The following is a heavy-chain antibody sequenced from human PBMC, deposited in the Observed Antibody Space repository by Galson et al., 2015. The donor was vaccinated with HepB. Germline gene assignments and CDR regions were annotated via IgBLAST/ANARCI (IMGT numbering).Heavy chain of an antibody. CDR2: ISCDGSNK. CDR3: ARGSYDILTGYPDYYYYGMDV. Sequence: SLRLSCAASGFTFSSYAMHWVRQAPGKGLEWVAVISCDGSNKYYADSVKGRFTISRDNSKNTLYLQMNSLRAEDTAVYYCARGSYDILTGYPDYYYYGMDVWGQGTTVTVSS. V-gene: IGHV3-30*04. J-gene: IGHJ6*02. D-gene: IGHD3-9*01. CDR1: GFTFSSYA.